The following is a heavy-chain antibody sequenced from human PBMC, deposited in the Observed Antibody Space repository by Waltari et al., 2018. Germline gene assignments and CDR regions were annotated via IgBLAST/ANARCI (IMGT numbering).Heavy chain of an antibody. J-gene: IGHJ4*02. D-gene: IGHD2-21*02. CDR1: GFSLTTTGMS. V-gene: IGHV2-70*01. CDR2: LDSYDDK. Sequence: QVTLRESGPALVKPTQTLTLTCTFSGFSLTTTGMSVAWIRQPPGKALAWLALLDSYDDKYYTTSLKTRVTIPMETSKSQVVLRMTKMYPVDTATYFCARVTKGGNSYFDFWGQGTLVTVSS. CDR3: ARVTKGGNSYFDF.